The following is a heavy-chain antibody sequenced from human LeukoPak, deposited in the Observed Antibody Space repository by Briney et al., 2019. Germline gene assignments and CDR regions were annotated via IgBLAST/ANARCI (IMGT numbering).Heavy chain of an antibody. D-gene: IGHD6-6*01. CDR2: ISDSGGNT. CDR1: GFTVSSNY. V-gene: IGHV3-23*01. CDR3: ARHRSSWLIDY. J-gene: IGHJ4*02. Sequence: GGSLRLSCAASGFTVSSNYMSWVRQAPGKGLEWVSAISDSGGNTYYADSVRGRFTISRDNSKNTLYLQMNSLRAEDTAVYYCARHRSSWLIDYWGQGTLVTVSS.